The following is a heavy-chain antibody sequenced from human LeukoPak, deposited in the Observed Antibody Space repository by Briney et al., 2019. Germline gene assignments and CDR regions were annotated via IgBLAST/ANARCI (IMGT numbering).Heavy chain of an antibody. CDR2: INHSGST. J-gene: IGHJ4*02. CDR3: ARGRGYSGSFHY. D-gene: IGHD1-26*01. V-gene: IGHV4-34*01. CDR1: GGSFGGYY. Sequence: SETLSLTCAVYGGSFGGYYGSWVRQPQGKGLERIGEINHSGSTNYNPSLKSRVTISVDTSKNQFSLKLSSVTAADTAVYYCARGRGYSGSFHYWGQGTLVTVSS.